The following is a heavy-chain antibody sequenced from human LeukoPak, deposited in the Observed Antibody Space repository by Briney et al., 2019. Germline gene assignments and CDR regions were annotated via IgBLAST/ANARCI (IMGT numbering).Heavy chain of an antibody. D-gene: IGHD1-26*01. J-gene: IGHJ4*02. CDR2: ISPYNGNT. V-gene: IGHV1-18*01. CDR1: GYTFIRYG. Sequence: ASVKVSCKTSGYTFIRYGITWVRQAPGQGLEWMAWISPYNGNTKYVQNLQGRLTITTDTSTSTAYMELSSLTSDDTAVYFCAREESIGRYQFLHDSWGQGTLVTVSS. CDR3: AREESIGRYQFLHDS.